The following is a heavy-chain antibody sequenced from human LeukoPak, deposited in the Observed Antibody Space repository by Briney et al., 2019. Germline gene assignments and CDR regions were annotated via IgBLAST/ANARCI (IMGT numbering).Heavy chain of an antibody. CDR3: ERDLSSGLLWFGEYQSWFDP. Sequence: SETLSLTCTVSGYCISSGYYWGWTRQPPGKGLEGIGKIYHSGSTYYNPSLKGRVTISVAPSKRPFSLKLSPVAAADTAVYYCERDLSSGLLWFGEYQSWFDPWGQGTLVTVSS. D-gene: IGHD3-10*01. CDR2: IYHSGST. J-gene: IGHJ5*02. V-gene: IGHV4-38-2*02. CDR1: GYCISSGYY.